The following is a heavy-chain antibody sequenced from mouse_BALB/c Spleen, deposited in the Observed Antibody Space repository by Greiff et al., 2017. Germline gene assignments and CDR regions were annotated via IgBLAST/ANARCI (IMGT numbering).Heavy chain of an antibody. CDR1: GFNIKDYY. D-gene: IGHD1-1*01. CDR2: IDPENGNT. J-gene: IGHJ2*01. Sequence: EVQLHQSGAELVRPGALVKLSCKASGFNIKDYYMHWVKQRPEQGLEWIGWIDPENGNTIYDPKFQGKASITADTSSNTAYLQLSSLTSEDTAVYYCARWGTVVATDYWGQGTTLTVSS. V-gene: IGHV14-1*02. CDR3: ARWGTVVATDY.